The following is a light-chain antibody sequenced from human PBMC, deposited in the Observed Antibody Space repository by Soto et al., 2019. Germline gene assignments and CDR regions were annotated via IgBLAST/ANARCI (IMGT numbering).Light chain of an antibody. CDR2: EVS. CDR1: SSDVGGYNY. V-gene: IGLV2-8*01. Sequence: QSALTQPPSASGSPGQSVTISCTGTSSDVGGYNYVSWYQQHPDNAPKLIIYEVSKRPSGVPDRFSGSKSGNTASLTVSGLQAEDGADYYCSSYGGYNNVIFGGGTKLTVL. CDR3: SSYGGYNNVI. J-gene: IGLJ2*01.